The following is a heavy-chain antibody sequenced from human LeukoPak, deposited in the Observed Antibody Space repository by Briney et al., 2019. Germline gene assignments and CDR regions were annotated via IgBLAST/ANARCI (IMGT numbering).Heavy chain of an antibody. Sequence: PSETLSLTCTVSGGSIRSYYWSWIRQPPGKGLEWIGYIYYSGNTNYNPSLKSRVTISVDTSKNQFSLKLSSVTAADTAVYYCASTGIAAAGTVDYWGQGTLVTVSS. D-gene: IGHD6-13*01. CDR1: GGSIRSYY. J-gene: IGHJ4*02. CDR2: IYYSGNT. CDR3: ASTGIAAAGTVDY. V-gene: IGHV4-59*01.